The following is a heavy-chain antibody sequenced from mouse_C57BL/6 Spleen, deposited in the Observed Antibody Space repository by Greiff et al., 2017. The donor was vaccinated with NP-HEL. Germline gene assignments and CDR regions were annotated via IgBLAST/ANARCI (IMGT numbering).Heavy chain of an antibody. CDR3: ARTYSNDWYFDV. CDR2: IYPGDGDT. CDR1: GYAFSSYW. V-gene: IGHV1-80*01. J-gene: IGHJ1*03. Sequence: VQLVESGAELVKPGASVKISCKASGYAFSSYWMNWVKQRPGKGLEWIGQIYPGDGDTNYNGKFKGKATLTADKSSSTAYMQLSSLTSEDSAVYFCARTYSNDWYFDVWGTGTTVTVSS. D-gene: IGHD2-5*01.